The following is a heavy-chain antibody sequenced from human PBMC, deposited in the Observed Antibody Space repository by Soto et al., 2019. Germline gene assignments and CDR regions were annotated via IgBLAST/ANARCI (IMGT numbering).Heavy chain of an antibody. Sequence: SETLSLTCTVSGGSISSYYWSWIRQPPGKGLEWIGYIYYSGSTNYNPSLKSRVTISVDTSKNQFSLKLSSVTAADTAVYYCARDHPTTVTENYSYYGMDVWGQGTMVTVSS. CDR1: GGSISSYY. CDR2: IYYSGST. V-gene: IGHV4-59*01. CDR3: ARDHPTTVTENYSYYGMDV. D-gene: IGHD4-17*01. J-gene: IGHJ6*02.